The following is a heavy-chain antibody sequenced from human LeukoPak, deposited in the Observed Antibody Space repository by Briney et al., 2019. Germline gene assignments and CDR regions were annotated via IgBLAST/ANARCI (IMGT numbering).Heavy chain of an antibody. CDR3: ARYFGSGTSDY. D-gene: IGHD3-10*01. CDR1: GYSFNIFG. CDR2: ISAYNGKT. V-gene: IGHV1-18*01. J-gene: IGHJ4*02. Sequence: ASVEVSFKSSGYSFNIFGMSWVRQAPGRGLEWMGWISAYNGKTHFAQKFQGRVTMTTDASTSTAYMKLSILTSDDTAVYYCARYFGSGTSDYWGQGTLVTVSS.